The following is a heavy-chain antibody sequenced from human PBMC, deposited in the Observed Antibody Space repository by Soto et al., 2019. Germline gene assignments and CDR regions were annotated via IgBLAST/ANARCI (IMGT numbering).Heavy chain of an antibody. CDR3: ARLYPYYDILTGSQIYGFDF. J-gene: IGHJ3*01. Sequence: PSETLSLTCTVSAGSITNYYWNWIRQPPEMGLEWIGFIHHTGNTMSNPSLRSRLTMSVDTTEGQISLNLRAVTAADTAVYYCARLYPYYDILTGSQIYGFDFWGQGTMVTVSS. V-gene: IGHV4-59*01. CDR2: IHHTGNT. CDR1: AGSITNYY. D-gene: IGHD3-9*01.